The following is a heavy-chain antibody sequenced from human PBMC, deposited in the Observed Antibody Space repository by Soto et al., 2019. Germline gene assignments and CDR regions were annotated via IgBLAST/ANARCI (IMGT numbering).Heavy chain of an antibody. Sequence: PGGSLRLSCAASRFIFSSFGMHWVRQAPGKGLEWVAFISYDGSSEYYADSVKGRFTISRDNSKHTVYLQMSSLRTEDTAVYYCAKVRVGLSYYHYYAMDLWGQGTTVTVSS. D-gene: IGHD1-26*01. CDR3: AKVRVGLSYYHYYAMDL. CDR2: ISYDGSSE. J-gene: IGHJ6*02. V-gene: IGHV3-30*18. CDR1: RFIFSSFG.